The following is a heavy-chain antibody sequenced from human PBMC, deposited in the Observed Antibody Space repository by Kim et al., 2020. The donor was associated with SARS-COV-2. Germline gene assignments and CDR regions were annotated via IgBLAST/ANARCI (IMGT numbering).Heavy chain of an antibody. D-gene: IGHD6-6*01. CDR2: IWYDGSNK. J-gene: IGHJ6*02. CDR1: GFTFSSYG. Sequence: GGSLRLSCAASGFTFSSYGMHWVRQAPGKGLEWVAVIWYDGSNKYYADSVKGRFTISRDNSKNTLYLQMNSLRAEDTAVYYCARPSSSSPAEYYYYGMDVWGQGTTVTVSS. V-gene: IGHV3-33*01. CDR3: ARPSSSSPAEYYYYGMDV.